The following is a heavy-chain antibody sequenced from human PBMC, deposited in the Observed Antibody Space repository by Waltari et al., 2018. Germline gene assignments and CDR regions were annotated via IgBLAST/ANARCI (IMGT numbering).Heavy chain of an antibody. CDR3: ARVSGDDRESSIDY. CDR2: INPNSGGT. J-gene: IGHJ4*02. V-gene: IGHV1-2*05. Sequence: QVQLVQSGAEVKKPGASVTVSCKASGYTFTGYYMHWVRQAPGQGLEWMGRINPNSGGTNYAQKFQGRVTMTRDTSISTAYMELSRLRSDDTVVYYCARVSGDDRESSIDYWGQGTLVTGSS. D-gene: IGHD5-12*01. CDR1: GYTFTGYY.